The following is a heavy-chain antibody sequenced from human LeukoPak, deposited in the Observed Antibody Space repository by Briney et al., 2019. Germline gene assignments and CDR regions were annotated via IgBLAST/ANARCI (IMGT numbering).Heavy chain of an antibody. J-gene: IGHJ4*02. CDR2: IVVVSGNT. V-gene: IGHV1-58*02. D-gene: IGHD3-22*01. Sequence: ASVKVSCKASGFTLTSSAMQWVRQARGQRLEWIGWIVVVSGNTNYAQKFQERVTITRDMSTSTAYMELSSLRSEDTAVYYCAADSYYYDSSGYYHDFDYWGQGTLVTVSS. CDR1: GFTLTSSA. CDR3: AADSYYYDSSGYYHDFDY.